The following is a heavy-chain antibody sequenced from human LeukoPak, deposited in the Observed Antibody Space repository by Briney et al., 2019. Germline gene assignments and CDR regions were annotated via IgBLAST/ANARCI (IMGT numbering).Heavy chain of an antibody. J-gene: IGHJ3*02. D-gene: IGHD3-10*01. Sequence: ASVKVSCKASGYTFTGYYMHWVRQAPGQGLEWMGWINPNSGGTNYAQKFQGRVTMTRDTSISTAYMELSRLRSDDTAVYYCARDRSVRGVIFPDAFDIWGQGTMVTVSS. CDR3: ARDRSVRGVIFPDAFDI. CDR2: INPNSGGT. V-gene: IGHV1-2*02. CDR1: GYTFTGYY.